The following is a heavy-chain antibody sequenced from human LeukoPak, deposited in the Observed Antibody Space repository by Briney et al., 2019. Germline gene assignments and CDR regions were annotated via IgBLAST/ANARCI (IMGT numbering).Heavy chain of an antibody. CDR1: GHSFSHYH. V-gene: IGHV3-11*05. CDR3: ARVRGYTGMVDY. D-gene: IGHD5-18*01. Sequence: PGGPQTLPCTPSGHSFSHYHMPCTPHAPGKALEGVSYISSSGNYTNYADSEKRRHTIPRHNPKNSLYPQKNTQRPEHTAVYYCARVRGYTGMVDYWGQGTLVTVSS. J-gene: IGHJ4*02. CDR2: ISSSGNYT.